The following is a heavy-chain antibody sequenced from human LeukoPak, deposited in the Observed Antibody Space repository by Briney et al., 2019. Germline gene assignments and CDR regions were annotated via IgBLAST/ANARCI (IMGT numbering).Heavy chain of an antibody. V-gene: IGHV3-30*04. J-gene: IGHJ4*02. Sequence: GRSLRLSCAASGFTFSSYAMHWVRQAPGKGLEWVAVISYDGSNKYYADSVKGRFTISRDNSKNTLYLQMNSLRAEDTAVYYCARDRGSWSDDWGQGTLVTVSS. D-gene: IGHD6-13*01. CDR2: ISYDGSNK. CDR3: ARDRGSWSDD. CDR1: GFTFSSYA.